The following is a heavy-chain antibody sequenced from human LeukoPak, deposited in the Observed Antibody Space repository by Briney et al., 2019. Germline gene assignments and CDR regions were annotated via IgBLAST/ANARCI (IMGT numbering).Heavy chain of an antibody. V-gene: IGHV3-33*01. CDR3: ARAYSSSWYELDY. D-gene: IGHD6-13*01. Sequence: GGSLRLSCAASGFTFSSYGMHWVRQAPGKGLEWVAVIWYDGSNKYYADSVKGRFTISRDNSKNTLYLQMNSLRAEDTAVYYCARAYSSSWYELDYWGQGTLVTVSS. J-gene: IGHJ4*02. CDR2: IWYDGSNK. CDR1: GFTFSSYG.